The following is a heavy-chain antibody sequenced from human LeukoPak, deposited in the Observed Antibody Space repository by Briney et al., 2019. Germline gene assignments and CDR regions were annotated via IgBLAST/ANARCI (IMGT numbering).Heavy chain of an antibody. CDR1: GFTVSSNY. CDR2: IYSGGST. CDR3: AKYYYDSSASYYYYMDV. D-gene: IGHD3-22*01. J-gene: IGHJ6*03. Sequence: PGGSLRLSCAASGFTVSSNYMSWVRQAPGKGLEWVSVIYSGGSTYYADSVKGRFTISRDNSKNTLYLQMNSLRAEDTAVYYCAKYYYDSSASYYYYMDVWGKGTMVTVSS. V-gene: IGHV3-53*01.